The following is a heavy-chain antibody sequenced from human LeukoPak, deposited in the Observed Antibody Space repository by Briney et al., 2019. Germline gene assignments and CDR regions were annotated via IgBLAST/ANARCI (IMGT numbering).Heavy chain of an antibody. D-gene: IGHD2/OR15-2a*01. V-gene: IGHV4-39*01. CDR2: IYYSGST. J-gene: IGHJ2*01. CDR3: ARAFRARYFDL. Sequence: SETLSLTCTVSGGSITTSSYYWGWIRQPPGKGLEWVGIIYYSGSTYYNPSLKGRVTISVDTSKNQFSLKLSSVTAADTAVYYCARAFRARYFDLWGRGTLVTVSS. CDR1: GGSITTSSYY.